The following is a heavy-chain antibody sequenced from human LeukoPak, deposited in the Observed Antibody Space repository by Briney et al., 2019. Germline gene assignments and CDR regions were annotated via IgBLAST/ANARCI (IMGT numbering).Heavy chain of an antibody. CDR2: IKQDGSEK. CDR1: GFIFSSYW. D-gene: IGHD3-3*01. J-gene: IGHJ4*02. CDR3: TRAQGLYDY. Sequence: GGSLRLSCAASGFIFSSYWMSWVRQAPGKGLEWVANIKQDGSEKYYVDSVKGRFTISRDNAKNSLYLQMNSLGAEDTAVYYCTRAQGLYDYWGQGTLVTVSS. V-gene: IGHV3-7*01.